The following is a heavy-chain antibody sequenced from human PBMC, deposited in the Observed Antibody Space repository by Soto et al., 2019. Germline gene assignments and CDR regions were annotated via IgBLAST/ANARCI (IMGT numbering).Heavy chain of an antibody. CDR1: GFTFTSFA. D-gene: IGHD3-22*01. CDR2: VIGSGVNT. V-gene: IGHV3-23*01. Sequence: GGSLRLSCAASGFTFTSFAMNWVRQAPGRGLEWVSSVIGSGVNTYYADSVKGRFTISRDNVKNTLYLQMNSLRAEDTALYFCAKSPGPIGYFFFDSWGQGTLVTVSS. J-gene: IGHJ4*02. CDR3: AKSPGPIGYFFFDS.